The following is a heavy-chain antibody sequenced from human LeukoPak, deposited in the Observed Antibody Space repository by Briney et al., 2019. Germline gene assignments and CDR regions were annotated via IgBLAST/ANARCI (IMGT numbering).Heavy chain of an antibody. Sequence: GASVKVSCKASGYTFTGYYMHWVRQAPGQGHEWMGRINPNSGGTNYAQKFQGRVTMTRDTSISTAYMELSRLRSDDTAVYYCARARNYCSGGSCYYFDCWGQGTLVTVSS. V-gene: IGHV1-2*06. J-gene: IGHJ4*02. CDR3: ARARNYCSGGSCYYFDC. CDR1: GYTFTGYY. CDR2: INPNSGGT. D-gene: IGHD2-15*01.